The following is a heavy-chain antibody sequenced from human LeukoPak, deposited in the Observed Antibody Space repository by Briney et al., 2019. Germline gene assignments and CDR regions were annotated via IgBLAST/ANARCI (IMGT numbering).Heavy chain of an antibody. D-gene: IGHD3-10*02. Sequence: GGSLRLSCAASGFTFSGSAMHWVRQASGKGLEWVGRIRSKANSYATAYAASVKGRFTISRDDSKNTAYLQMNSLETEDTAVYYCACSGLFDPWGQGTLVTVSS. CDR2: IRSKANSYAT. J-gene: IGHJ5*02. V-gene: IGHV3-73*01. CDR1: GFTFSGSA. CDR3: ACSGLFDP.